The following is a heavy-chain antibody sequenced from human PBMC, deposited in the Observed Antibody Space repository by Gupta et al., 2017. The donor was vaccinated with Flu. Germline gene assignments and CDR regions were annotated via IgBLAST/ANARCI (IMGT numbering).Heavy chain of an antibody. J-gene: IGHJ6*02. V-gene: IGHV1-46*03. CDR2: INPSGGST. CDR3: AHTGVLRFLEWSPTGYYYYYGMDA. CDR1: GYTFTSYY. D-gene: IGHD3-3*01. Sequence: QVQLVQSGAEVKKPGASVKVSCKASGYTFTSYYMHWVRQAPGQGLEWMGIINPSGGSTSYAQKFQGRVTMTRDTSTSTVYMELSSLRSEDTAVYYCAHTGVLRFLEWSPTGYYYYYGMDAWGQGTTVTVSS.